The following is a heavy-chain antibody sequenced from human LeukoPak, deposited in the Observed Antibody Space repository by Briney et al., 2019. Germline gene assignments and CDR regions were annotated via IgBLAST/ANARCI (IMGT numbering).Heavy chain of an antibody. CDR1: GFTFSNYG. CDR3: AKDRGNSGWYYFDY. D-gene: IGHD6-19*01. J-gene: IGHJ4*02. CDR2: ISYDGSNK. Sequence: GGSLRLSCAATGFTFSNYGMHWVRQAPGKGLEWVAVISYDGSNKYYADSVKGRFTISRDNSKNTLHLQMNSLRAEDAAVYYCAKDRGNSGWYYFDYWGQGTLVTVSS. V-gene: IGHV3-30*18.